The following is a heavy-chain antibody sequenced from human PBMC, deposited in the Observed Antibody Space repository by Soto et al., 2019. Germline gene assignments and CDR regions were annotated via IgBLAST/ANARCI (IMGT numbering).Heavy chain of an antibody. D-gene: IGHD2-8*01. Sequence: ETMSLTCAVSGGSISSSNWWNWVRQPPGKGLEWIGEIYHSGSTNYNPSLKSRVTMSVDKSKNQFSVKLSSVTAADTAVYYCASNNVNYYVSWGQGTRVIVSS. CDR2: IYHSGST. V-gene: IGHV4-4*02. CDR1: GGSISSSNW. CDR3: ASNNVNYYVS. J-gene: IGHJ4*02.